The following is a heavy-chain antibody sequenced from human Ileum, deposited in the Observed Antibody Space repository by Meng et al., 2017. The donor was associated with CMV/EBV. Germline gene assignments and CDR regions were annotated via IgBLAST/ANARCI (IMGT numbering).Heavy chain of an antibody. CDR3: ARACGPYCYFADN. CDR1: GFTFSNYG. CDR2: ISHDGNKK. J-gene: IGHJ4*02. Sequence: GGSLSLSCAASGFTFSNYGVHWVRQAPGKGLEWLTIISHDGNKKNYADSVRGRFTISRDNSNNTVYLQVDSLRVDDTGLYFCARACGPYCYFADNWGQGTLVTVSS. V-gene: IGHV3-30*03. D-gene: IGHD2-21*01.